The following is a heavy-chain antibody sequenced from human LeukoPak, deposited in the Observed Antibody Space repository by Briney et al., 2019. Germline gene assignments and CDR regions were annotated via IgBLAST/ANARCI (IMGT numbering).Heavy chain of an antibody. D-gene: IGHD6-13*01. CDR2: IWYDGSNK. V-gene: IGHV3-33*01. J-gene: IGHJ6*02. CDR1: GFTFSSYG. CDR3: ARDGSYSSSWWYYYYGMDV. Sequence: GGSLRLSCAASGFTFSSYGMYWVRQAPGKGLEWVAVIWYDGSNKYYADSVKGRFTISRNNSKNTLYLQMNSLRAEDTAVYYCARDGSYSSSWWYYYYGMDVWGQGTTVTVSS.